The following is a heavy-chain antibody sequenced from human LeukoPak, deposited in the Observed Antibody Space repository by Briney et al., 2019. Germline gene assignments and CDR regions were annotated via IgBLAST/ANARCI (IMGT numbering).Heavy chain of an antibody. CDR1: GFPFDEHA. D-gene: IGHD3-10*01. V-gene: IGHV3-9*03. Sequence: GRSLRLSCAASGFPFDEHAMYWVRQAPGKGLEWVSGISYSSETIVYADSVKGRFTISRDNAKNSLYLQMNSLRAEDMALYYCAKDMGLGLDYWGQGTLVTVSS. CDR3: AKDMGLGLDY. J-gene: IGHJ4*02. CDR2: ISYSSETI.